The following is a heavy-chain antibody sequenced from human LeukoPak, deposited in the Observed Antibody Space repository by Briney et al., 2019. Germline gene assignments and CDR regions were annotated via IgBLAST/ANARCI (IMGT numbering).Heavy chain of an antibody. D-gene: IGHD3-22*01. CDR1: GYSISSGYY. J-gene: IGHJ3*02. V-gene: IGHV4-38-2*02. Sequence: SETLSLTCTVSGYSISSGYYWGWIRQPPGKGLEWIGSIYHSGSTYYNPSLKSRVTISVDTSKNQFSLKLSSVTAADTAVYYCASPKGDYYDSSGYFNDAFDIWGQGTMVTVSS. CDR2: IYHSGST. CDR3: ASPKGDYYDSSGYFNDAFDI.